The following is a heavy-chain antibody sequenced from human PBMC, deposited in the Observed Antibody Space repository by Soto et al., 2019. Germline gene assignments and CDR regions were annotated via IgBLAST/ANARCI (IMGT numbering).Heavy chain of an antibody. D-gene: IGHD3-22*01. J-gene: IGHJ5*02. V-gene: IGHV3-30*18. CDR2: ISYDGSNK. CDR3: AKGGYYDSSAPGP. Sequence: GGSLRLSCAASGFTFSSYGMQWVRQAPGKGLEWVAVISYDGSNKYYADSVKGRFTISRDNSKNTLYLQMNSLRAEDTAVYYCAKGGYYDSSAPGPWGQGTLVTVSS. CDR1: GFTFSSYG.